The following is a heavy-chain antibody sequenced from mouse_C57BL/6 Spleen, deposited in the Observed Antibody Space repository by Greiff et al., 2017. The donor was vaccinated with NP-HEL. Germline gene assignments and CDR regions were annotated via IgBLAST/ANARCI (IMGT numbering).Heavy chain of an antibody. Sequence: VPLLASCALLFPPVASVPLSFQASGYAFRCSCLYFFPPRPGKGLEWIGQRYPGDDDTNYNGKFKGKATLTADKSSSTAYIQLSSLTSEDSAVYFCARSTGTNFDYWGQGTTLTVSS. CDR2: RYPGDDDT. CDR3: ARSTGTNFDY. J-gene: IGHJ2*01. CDR1: GYAFRCSC. D-gene: IGHD4-1*01. V-gene: IGHV1-80*01.